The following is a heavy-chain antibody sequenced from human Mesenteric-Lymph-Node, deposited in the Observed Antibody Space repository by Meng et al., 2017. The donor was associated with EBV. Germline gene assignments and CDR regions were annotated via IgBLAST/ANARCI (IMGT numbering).Heavy chain of an antibody. J-gene: IGHJ4*02. Sequence: QGQLVQAGAGVEKAGSSVKVSCKASGGTFSSYGISWVRQAPGQGLEWMGGIIPIFGTANYAQKFQGRVTITADKSTSTAYMELSSLRSEDTAVYYCARPDDSSGYYLDWGQGTLVTVSS. CDR2: IIPIFGTA. V-gene: IGHV1-69*06. CDR1: GGTFSSYG. D-gene: IGHD3-22*01. CDR3: ARPDDSSGYYLD.